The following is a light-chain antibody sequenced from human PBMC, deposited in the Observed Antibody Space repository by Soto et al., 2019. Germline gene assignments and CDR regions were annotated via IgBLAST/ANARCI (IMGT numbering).Light chain of an antibody. J-gene: IGLJ1*01. V-gene: IGLV2-14*03. CDR2: DVS. CDR3: SSYTTSNTRQIV. CDR1: SSDVGGYNY. Sequence: QSALTQPASVSGSPGQSITISCTGTSSDVGGYNYVSWYQHHPGKAPKLMIFDVSNRPSGCSNRFSGSKSGNTASLTISGLQPEDEADYYCSSYTTSNTRQIVFGTGTKVTVL.